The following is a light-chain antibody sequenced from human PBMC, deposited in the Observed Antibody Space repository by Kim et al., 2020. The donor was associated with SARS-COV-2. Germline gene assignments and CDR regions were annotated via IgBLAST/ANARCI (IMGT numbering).Light chain of an antibody. CDR3: QQYGSSPRT. V-gene: IGKV3-20*01. CDR2: AAS. CDR1: QCVSSSY. J-gene: IGKJ1*01. Sequence: SPGETATLSCRASQCVSSSYLAWYQQRPGQAPRLLIYAASSRATGIPDRFSGSGSGTDFTLTISRLEPEDFAVYYCQQYGSSPRTFGQGTKVDIK.